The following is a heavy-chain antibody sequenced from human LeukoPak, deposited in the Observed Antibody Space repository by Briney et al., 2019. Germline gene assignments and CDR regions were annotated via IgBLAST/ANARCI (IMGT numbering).Heavy chain of an antibody. CDR2: INPSGGST. CDR3: ARAGGSIAARRNFDY. CDR1: GYTFTSYY. V-gene: IGHV1-46*01. D-gene: IGHD6-6*01. Sequence: ASVKVSCKASGYTFTSYYMHWVRQAPGQGLEWMGIINPSGGSTSYAQKFQGRVTMTRDTSTSTVYMELSSLRSEDTAVYYCARAGGSIAARRNFDYWGQGTLVTVSS. J-gene: IGHJ4*02.